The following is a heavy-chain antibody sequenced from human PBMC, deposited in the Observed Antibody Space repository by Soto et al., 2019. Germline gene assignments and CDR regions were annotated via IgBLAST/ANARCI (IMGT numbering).Heavy chain of an antibody. Sequence: QPGGSLRLSCAASGFIFTSYAMHWVRQAPGKGLEWLAVISYDGGNKYYAESVRGRFTISRDNTKDTLYLQMNSLRSEDTAVYYCATGRDGGWSYYYYYGVDVWGQGTTVTVSS. V-gene: IGHV3-30-3*01. CDR3: ATGRDGGWSYYYYYGVDV. CDR1: GFIFTSYA. D-gene: IGHD6-19*01. J-gene: IGHJ6*01. CDR2: ISYDGGNK.